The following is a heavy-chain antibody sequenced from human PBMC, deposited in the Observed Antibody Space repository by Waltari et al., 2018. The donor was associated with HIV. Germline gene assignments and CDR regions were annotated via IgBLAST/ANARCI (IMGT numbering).Heavy chain of an antibody. V-gene: IGHV3-21*01. J-gene: IGHJ6*02. Sequence: EVQLVESGGGLVKPGGSLRLSCAASGFTFSSYSMNWVRQAPGKGLEWVSSISSSSSYIYYADSVKGRFTISRDNAKNSLYLQMNSLRAEDTAVYYCARDVVAATLLDYYYYDGMDVWGQGTTVTVSS. D-gene: IGHD2-15*01. CDR1: GFTFSSYS. CDR3: ARDVVAATLLDYYYYDGMDV. CDR2: ISSSSSYI.